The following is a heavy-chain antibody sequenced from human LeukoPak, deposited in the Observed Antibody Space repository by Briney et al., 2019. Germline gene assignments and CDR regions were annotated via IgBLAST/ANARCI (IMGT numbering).Heavy chain of an antibody. V-gene: IGHV3-23*01. D-gene: IGHD4-17*01. CDR2: FSGSGGGT. CDR1: GFTFSGYA. CDR3: AKMRGGTSVTNYFDS. Sequence: GGSLRLSCAASGFTFSGYAMNWVRQAPGKGPEWVSGFSGSGGGTYYAASVKGRFTISRDNSKTTLYLQMNSLRAEDTAVYYCAKMRGGTSVTNYFDSWGQGTLVTVSS. J-gene: IGHJ4*02.